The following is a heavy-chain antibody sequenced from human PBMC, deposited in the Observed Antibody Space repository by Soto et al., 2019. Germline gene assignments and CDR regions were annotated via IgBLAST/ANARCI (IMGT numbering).Heavy chain of an antibody. CDR3: ARAGGLGAVAVDY. Sequence: QLQLQESGSGLVKPSQTLSLTCAVSGGSISSGGYSWSWIRQPPGKGLEWIGYIYHSGSTYYNPSLKSRVTISVDRSKNQFSLKLSLVTAAATAVYYCARAGGLGAVAVDYWGQGTLVTVSS. D-gene: IGHD6-19*01. J-gene: IGHJ4*02. CDR2: IYHSGST. CDR1: GGSISSGGYS. V-gene: IGHV4-30-2*01.